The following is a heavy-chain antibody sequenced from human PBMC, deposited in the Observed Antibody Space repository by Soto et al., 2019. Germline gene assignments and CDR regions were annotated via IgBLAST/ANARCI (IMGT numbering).Heavy chain of an antibody. J-gene: IGHJ4*02. CDR1: GYTFTDYY. CDR3: ARVKDAYGSFDY. Sequence: ASVKVSCKASGYTFTDYYMHWVRQAPGQGLECMGWINPNSDDTHYAQKFQGRVTMTWDTSVTTAYVELTGLRSDDTAGYYCARVKDAYGSFDYWGQGATVTVSS. CDR2: INPNSDDT. D-gene: IGHD4-17*01. V-gene: IGHV1-2*02.